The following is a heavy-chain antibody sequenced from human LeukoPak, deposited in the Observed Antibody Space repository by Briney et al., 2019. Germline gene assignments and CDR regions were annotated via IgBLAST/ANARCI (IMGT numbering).Heavy chain of an antibody. Sequence: PSETLSLTCAVYGGSFSGYYWSWIRQPPGKGLEWIGEINHSGSTNYNPSLKSRVTISVDTSKNQFSLKLSSVTAADTAVYYCARGRNRVFKGGYHGSGSLDYWGQGTLVTVSS. CDR3: ARGRNRVFKGGYHGSGSLDY. CDR2: INHSGST. V-gene: IGHV4-34*01. J-gene: IGHJ4*02. D-gene: IGHD3-10*01. CDR1: GGSFSGYY.